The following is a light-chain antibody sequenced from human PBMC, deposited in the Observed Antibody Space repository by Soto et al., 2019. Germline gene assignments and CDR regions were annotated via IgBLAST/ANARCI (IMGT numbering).Light chain of an antibody. J-gene: IGKJ5*01. V-gene: IGKV1D-12*01. CDR3: QQARSFPVT. CDR1: QDVGRW. CDR2: ATS. Sequence: IPMTQSHSSLSSSVGDAVTITCRSSQDVGRWLSWYQQKPGKAPKILIFATSTLQSGVPSRFSGSGSGTDFTLTITSLQSEDFATYYCQQARSFPVTFGQGTRLEI.